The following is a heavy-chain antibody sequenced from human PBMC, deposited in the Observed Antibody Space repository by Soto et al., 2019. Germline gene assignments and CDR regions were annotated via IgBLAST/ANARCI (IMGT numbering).Heavy chain of an antibody. Sequence: QVQLQESGPGLVKPSQTLSLTCTVSGGSISSGDYYWSWIRQPPGKGLEYIGYIYYSGSTYYNPYLKGRVTISVDTSKHQFSLKLSAETAAYTAVNYFARHYSDSSDYHFVGLHYWGQGTLVTVSS. J-gene: IGHJ4*02. CDR1: GGSISSGDYY. D-gene: IGHD3-22*01. V-gene: IGHV4-30-4*01. CDR2: IYYSGST. CDR3: ARHYSDSSDYHFVGLHY.